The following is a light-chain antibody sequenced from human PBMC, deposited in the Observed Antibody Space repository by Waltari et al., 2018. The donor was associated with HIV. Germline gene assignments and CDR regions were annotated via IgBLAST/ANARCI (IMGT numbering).Light chain of an antibody. Sequence: SYELTQPPSVSVSPGQTASIPCSGDELRDKFVCWYQQKPGQPPVLVIYQDTKRPSGIPERFSGSNSGNTATLTISGTQAMDEADYYCHAWDSSTVVFGGGTKLTVL. CDR2: QDT. V-gene: IGLV3-1*01. CDR1: ELRDKF. CDR3: HAWDSSTVV. J-gene: IGLJ2*01.